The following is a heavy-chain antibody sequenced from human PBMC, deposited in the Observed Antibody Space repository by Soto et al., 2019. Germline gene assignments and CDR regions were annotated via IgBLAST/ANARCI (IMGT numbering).Heavy chain of an antibody. J-gene: IGHJ4*02. CDR1: GGSFSGYY. D-gene: IGHD1-26*01. CDR2: INHSGST. V-gene: IGHV4-34*01. Sequence: QVQLQQWGAGLLKPSETLSLTCAVYGGSFSGYYWSWIRQPPGKGLEWIGEINHSGSTNYNPSLKSRVTIAVDTSKNQFSLKLSSVTAADTAVYYCARGWRSVGAIHLADYWGQGTLVTVSS. CDR3: ARGWRSVGAIHLADY.